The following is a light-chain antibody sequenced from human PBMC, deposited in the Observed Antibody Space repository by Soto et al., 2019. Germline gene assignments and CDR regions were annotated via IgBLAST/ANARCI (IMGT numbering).Light chain of an antibody. CDR1: SSDIGSYNH. J-gene: IGLJ1*01. V-gene: IGLV2-14*03. CDR3: ISYTDRQSYL. Sequence: QSVLTQPASVSGSPGQSITISCSGSSSDIGSYNHVAWYQQFPGKSPKLMIYAVSDRPPGVSDRFSCSKSGITASRTISGLQTENEADYYCISYTDRQSYLFGTGTKVTVL. CDR2: AVS.